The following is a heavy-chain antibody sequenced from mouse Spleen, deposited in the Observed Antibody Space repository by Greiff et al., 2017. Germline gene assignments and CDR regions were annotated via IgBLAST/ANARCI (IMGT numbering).Heavy chain of an antibody. D-gene: IGHD2-1*01. CDR1: GFTFSSYG. V-gene: IGHV5-9-2*01. CDR3: ARHDEDGNYAAWFAY. J-gene: IGHJ3*01. Sequence: EVQLVESGGGLVKPGGSLKLSCAASGFTFSSYGMSWVRQTPEKRLEWVATISGGGSYTYYPDSVKGRFTISRDNAKNNLYLQMSSLRSEDTAVYYCARHDEDGNYAAWFAYWGQGTLVTVSA. CDR2: ISGGGSYT.